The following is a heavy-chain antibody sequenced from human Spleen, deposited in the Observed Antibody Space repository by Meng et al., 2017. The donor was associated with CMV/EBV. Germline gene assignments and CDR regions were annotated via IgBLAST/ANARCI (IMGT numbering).Heavy chain of an antibody. Sequence: QVWLVESGGVVVQPGRSLRLSCADSGFTFSSYAMHWVRQAPGKGLEWVAVISYDGSNKYYADSVKGRFTISRDNSKNTLYLQMNSLRAEDTAVYYCAGDVDTAMVWAYWGQGTLVTVSS. CDR3: AGDVDTAMVWAY. D-gene: IGHD5-18*01. J-gene: IGHJ4*02. CDR2: ISYDGSNK. CDR1: GFTFSSYA. V-gene: IGHV3-30-3*01.